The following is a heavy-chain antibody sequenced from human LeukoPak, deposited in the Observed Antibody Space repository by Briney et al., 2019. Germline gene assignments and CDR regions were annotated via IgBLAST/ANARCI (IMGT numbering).Heavy chain of an antibody. J-gene: IGHJ4*02. D-gene: IGHD4-23*01. CDR1: GFTLSSYE. CDR2: ITGTGFTI. CDR3: ATSGRRWDYFDY. Sequence: GGSLRLSCIASGFTLSSYEMHWVRQAPGKGLEWVSYITGTGFTIYYADSVKGRFTISRDNAKNSLYLQMNSLRAEDTAVYYCATSGRRWDYFDYWGQGTLVTVSS. V-gene: IGHV3-48*03.